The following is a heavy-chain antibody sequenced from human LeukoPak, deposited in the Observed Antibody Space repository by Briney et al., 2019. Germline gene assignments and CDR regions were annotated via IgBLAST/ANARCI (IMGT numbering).Heavy chain of an antibody. J-gene: IGHJ4*02. V-gene: IGHV4-59*03. Sequence: WETLSLTCSVSGASITSYYWTWIRQFPGKGLEWIGYVYHTGSTNYNPSLRSRVTISIDTSKSQFSLNLNSVTAADTAIYYCRRLPPFTAFFDFWGPGILVSVSP. CDR1: GASITSYY. CDR3: RRLPPFTAFFDF. D-gene: IGHD5-18*01. CDR2: VYHTGST.